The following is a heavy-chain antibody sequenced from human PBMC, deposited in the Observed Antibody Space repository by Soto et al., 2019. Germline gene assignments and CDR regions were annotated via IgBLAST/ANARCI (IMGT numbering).Heavy chain of an antibody. V-gene: IGHV1-18*01. D-gene: IGHD2-15*01. CDR2: INAYNGNT. CDR1: GYTFTSYG. J-gene: IGHJ4*02. CDR3: AEDVGYGLIDY. Sequence: QVQLVQSGAEVKKPGASVKVSCKASGYTFTSYGISWVRQAPGQGLEGMGWINAYNGNTNYEQKLQGRVTMTTDTSTSTAYMELRSLRSEYTAVYYCAEDVGYGLIDYWGQGTLVTVSS.